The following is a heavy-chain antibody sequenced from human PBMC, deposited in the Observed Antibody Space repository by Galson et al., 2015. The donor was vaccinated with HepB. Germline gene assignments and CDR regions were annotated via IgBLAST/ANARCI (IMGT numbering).Heavy chain of an antibody. V-gene: IGHV1-3*01. CDR1: GYTFTSYA. D-gene: IGHD3-3*01. CDR2: INAGNGNT. Sequence: SVKVSCKASGYTFTSYAMHWVRQAPGQRLEWMGWINAGNGNTKYSQKFQGRVTITRGTSASTAYMELSSLRSEDTAVYYCARVYDFWSGPDLNWFDPWGQGTLVTVSS. CDR3: ARVYDFWSGPDLNWFDP. J-gene: IGHJ5*02.